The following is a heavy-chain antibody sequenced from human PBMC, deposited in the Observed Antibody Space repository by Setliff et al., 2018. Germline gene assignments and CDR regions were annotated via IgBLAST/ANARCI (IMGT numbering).Heavy chain of an antibody. Sequence: ASVKVSCKASGYTFSSYAMNWVRQAPGQRLEWMGWINAANGDTKYSQKFQGRVTITRDTSESTAYMDLSSLRSDDMAVYYCARGRPTANPYYYYYMDVWGKGTTVTVSS. CDR2: INAANGDT. CDR3: ARGRPTANPYYYYYMDV. CDR1: GYTFSSYA. J-gene: IGHJ6*03. V-gene: IGHV1-3*01. D-gene: IGHD4-4*01.